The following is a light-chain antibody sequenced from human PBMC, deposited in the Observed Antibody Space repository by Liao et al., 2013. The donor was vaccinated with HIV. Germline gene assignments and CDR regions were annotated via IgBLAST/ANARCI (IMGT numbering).Light chain of an antibody. CDR2: KDS. J-gene: IGLJ2*01. V-gene: IGLV3-21*01. Sequence: SYELTQPPSVSVAPGKTARITCGENNIGSKTVHWYQQKPGQAPVLLIYKDSERPSGIPERFSGSNSGNTATLTISGTQAMDEADYYCQAWDGSIVVFGGGTKLTVL. CDR3: QAWDGSIVV. CDR1: NIGSKT.